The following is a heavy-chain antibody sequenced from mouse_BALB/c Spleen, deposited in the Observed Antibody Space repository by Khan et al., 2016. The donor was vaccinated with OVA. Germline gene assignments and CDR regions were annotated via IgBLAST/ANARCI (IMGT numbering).Heavy chain of an antibody. CDR3: ARFYDYEGYFDV. D-gene: IGHD2-4*01. V-gene: IGHV2-4*02. CDR1: GFSLTSYG. CDR2: IWSYGST. Sequence: QVQLKESGPGLVQPSQSLSITCTVSGFSLTSYGVHWVRQPPGKGLEWLGVIWSYGSTDYNAAFISRLSISKDNSKSQVFFKMNSLQADDTAIYYCARFYDYEGYFDVWGAGTTVTVSP. J-gene: IGHJ1*01.